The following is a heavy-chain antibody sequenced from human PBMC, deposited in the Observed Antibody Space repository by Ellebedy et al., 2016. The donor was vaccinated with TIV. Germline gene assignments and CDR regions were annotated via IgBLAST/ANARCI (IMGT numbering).Heavy chain of an antibody. D-gene: IGHD3-22*01. CDR1: GFTFSSYA. CDR2: ISGSGGST. J-gene: IGHJ5*02. CDR3: AKNDDYYDSSGYSPSNWFDP. V-gene: IGHV3-23*01. Sequence: GESLKISCAASGFTFSSYAMSWVRQAPGKGLEWVSAISGSGGSTYYADSVKGRFTISRDNSKNTLYLQMNSLRAEDTAVYYCAKNDDYYDSSGYSPSNWFDPWGQGTLVTVSS.